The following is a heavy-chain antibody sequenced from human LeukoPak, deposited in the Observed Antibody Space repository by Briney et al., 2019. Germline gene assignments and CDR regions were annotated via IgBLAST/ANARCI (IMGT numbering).Heavy chain of an antibody. CDR3: AKDDYNAGLIDY. Sequence: PGGSLRLSCAASGFTFSTYWMHWVRQAPGKGLVWLSRISSDGSSTNYADSVKGRFTISRDNSKNTLYLQMNSLRAEDTAVYYCAKDDYNAGLIDYWGQGTLVTVSS. CDR1: GFTFSTYW. D-gene: IGHD4-11*01. CDR2: ISSDGSST. V-gene: IGHV3-74*01. J-gene: IGHJ4*02.